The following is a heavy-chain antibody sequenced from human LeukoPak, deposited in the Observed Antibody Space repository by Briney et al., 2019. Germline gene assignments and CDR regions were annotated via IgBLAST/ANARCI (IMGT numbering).Heavy chain of an antibody. CDR1: GYTFTSYY. V-gene: IGHV1-46*01. Sequence: GASVKVSCKASGYTFTSYYMHWVRQAPGQGLEWMGIINPSGGSTSYAQKFQGRVTMTRGTSTSTVYMELSGLRSEDTAVYYCAREVAGEWFGERGGESAVLGIDYWGQGTLVTVSS. CDR2: INPSGGST. CDR3: AREVAGEWFGERGGESAVLGIDY. J-gene: IGHJ4*02. D-gene: IGHD3-10*01.